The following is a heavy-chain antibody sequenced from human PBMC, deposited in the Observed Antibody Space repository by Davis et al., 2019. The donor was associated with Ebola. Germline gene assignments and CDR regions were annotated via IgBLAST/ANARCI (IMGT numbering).Heavy chain of an antibody. CDR1: GGSISSSSYY. Sequence: MPSETLSLTCTVSGGSISSSSYYWSWIRQPPGKGLEWIGEINHSGSTNYNPSLKSRVTISVDTSKNQFSLKLSSVTAADTAVYYCARGYSGWFDPWGQGTVVTVSS. CDR3: ARGYSGWFDP. V-gene: IGHV4-39*07. CDR2: INHSGST. D-gene: IGHD3-10*01. J-gene: IGHJ5*02.